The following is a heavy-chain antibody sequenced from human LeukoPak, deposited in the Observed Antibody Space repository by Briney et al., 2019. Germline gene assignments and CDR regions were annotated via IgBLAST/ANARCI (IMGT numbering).Heavy chain of an antibody. Sequence: GASVKVSCKASGYTFTGYYMHWVRQAPGQGLEWMGWINPNSGGTNYAQKFQGRVTMTRDTSISTAYMELSRLRSDDTAVYYCARIGPAIVVVVAATRSDHWGQGTLVTVSS. CDR3: ARIGPAIVVVVAATRSDH. CDR1: GYTFTGYY. V-gene: IGHV1-2*02. J-gene: IGHJ4*02. D-gene: IGHD2-15*01. CDR2: INPNSGGT.